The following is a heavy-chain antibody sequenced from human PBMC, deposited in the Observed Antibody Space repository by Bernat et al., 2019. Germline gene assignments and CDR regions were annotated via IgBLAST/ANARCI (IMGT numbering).Heavy chain of an antibody. V-gene: IGHV4-31*03. CDR2: IYYSGTT. J-gene: IGHJ4*02. CDR3: ARRYYDSSGFLGNYFDY. Sequence: QVQLQESGPGLVKPSQTLSLTCTVSGGSINSGGYYWSWIRQHPGKGLEWIGYIYYSGTTYYNPSLKSRVTISLDTSKNQFSLKLSSVTAADTAVYYCARRYYDSSGFLGNYFDYWGQGTLVTVSS. CDR1: GGSINSGGYY. D-gene: IGHD3-22*01.